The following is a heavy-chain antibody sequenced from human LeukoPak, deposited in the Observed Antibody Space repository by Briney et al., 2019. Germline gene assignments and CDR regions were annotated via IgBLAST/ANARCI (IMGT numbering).Heavy chain of an antibody. D-gene: IGHD3-22*01. V-gene: IGHV4-59*01. CDR3: ARDYYFDNSGYYSTAFDI. J-gene: IGHJ3*02. CDR1: GGSIRSNY. CDR2: ISNSGST. Sequence: SETLSLTCTVSGGSIRSNYWSWIRQPPGRGLEWIGYISNSGSTNYNPSLESRLTISIDTSKNQFSLNLRSVTAADTAVYYCARDYYFDNSGYYSTAFDIWGQGTMVTVSS.